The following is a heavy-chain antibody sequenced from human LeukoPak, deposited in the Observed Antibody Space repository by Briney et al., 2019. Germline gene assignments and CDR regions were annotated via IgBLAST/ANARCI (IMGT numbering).Heavy chain of an antibody. D-gene: IGHD2-2*01. CDR1: GFTFDDYA. CDR2: ISWNSGSI. J-gene: IGHJ4*02. Sequence: GRSLRLSCAASGFTFDDYAMHWVRQAPGKGLEWVSGISWNSGSIGYADSVKGRFTISRDNAKNSLYLQMNSLRAEDMALYYCAIGPRVVQPAMPVDYWGQGTLVTVSS. V-gene: IGHV3-9*03. CDR3: AIGPRVVQPAMPVDY.